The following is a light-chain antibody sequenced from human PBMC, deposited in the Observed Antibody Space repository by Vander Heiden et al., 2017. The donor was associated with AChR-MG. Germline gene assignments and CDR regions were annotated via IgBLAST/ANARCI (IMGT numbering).Light chain of an antibody. Sequence: EIQMTQSPSSLSASVGDRVTITCQASQDISNYLNWYQQKPGKAPKLLIYDASNLETGVPSRFSGSGSGTGFTFTISSLQPEDIATYYCQQYDNLPFTFGGGTKVEIK. CDR1: QDISNY. V-gene: IGKV1-33*01. J-gene: IGKJ4*01. CDR2: DAS. CDR3: QQYDNLPFT.